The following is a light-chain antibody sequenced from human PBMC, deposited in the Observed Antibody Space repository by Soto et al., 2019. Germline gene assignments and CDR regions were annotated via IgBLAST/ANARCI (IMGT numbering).Light chain of an antibody. Sequence: QSALTQPASVSGSPGQSITLSCTGTSSDVGSYNLVSWYQQHPGKAPKLMIYEGSKRPSGVSNRFSGSKSGNTASLTISGPQAEDEADYYCCSYAGSSTPYVFGTGTKLTVL. CDR1: SSDVGSYNL. CDR2: EGS. V-gene: IGLV2-23*01. CDR3: CSYAGSSTPYV. J-gene: IGLJ1*01.